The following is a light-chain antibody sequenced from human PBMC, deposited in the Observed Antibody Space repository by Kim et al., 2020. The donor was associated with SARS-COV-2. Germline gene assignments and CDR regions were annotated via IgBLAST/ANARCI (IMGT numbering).Light chain of an antibody. Sequence: GDRVTITCRASQDTRNYLAWYQQKAGKAPNLIIYATSTLQSGVPSRFSGSGSGTDFTLTISSLQPEDIATYYCQSYNTFVFTFGPGTKVDIK. CDR3: QSYNTFVFT. CDR1: QDTRNY. V-gene: IGKV1-27*01. CDR2: ATS. J-gene: IGKJ3*01.